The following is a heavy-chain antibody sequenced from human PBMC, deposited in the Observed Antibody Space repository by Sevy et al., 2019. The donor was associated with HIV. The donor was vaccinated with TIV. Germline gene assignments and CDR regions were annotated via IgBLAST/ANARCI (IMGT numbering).Heavy chain of an antibody. CDR3: AREGSGNYRNLCFDY. Sequence: GGSLRLSCAASGFSFSSYWMNWVRQAPGKGLEWVANIKQDGSEKHYVDSVKGRFTISRDNAKNSPFLQMNSLRAEDTAVFYCAREGSGNYRNLCFDYWGQGALVTVSS. CDR1: GFSFSSYW. CDR2: IKQDGSEK. D-gene: IGHD1-26*01. V-gene: IGHV3-7*01. J-gene: IGHJ4*02.